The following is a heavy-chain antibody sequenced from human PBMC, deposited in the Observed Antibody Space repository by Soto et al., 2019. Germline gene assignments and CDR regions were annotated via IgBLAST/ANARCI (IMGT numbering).Heavy chain of an antibody. D-gene: IGHD6-6*01. V-gene: IGHV1-69*13. J-gene: IGHJ4*02. CDR1: GGTFSSYA. Sequence: ASVKVSCKASGGTFSSYAISWVRQAPGQGLEWMGGIIPIFGTANYAQKFQGRVTITADESTSTAYMELSSLRSEDTAVYYCAREPSGRSSSDYFDYWGQGTLVTVSS. CDR3: AREPSGRSSSDYFDY. CDR2: IIPIFGTA.